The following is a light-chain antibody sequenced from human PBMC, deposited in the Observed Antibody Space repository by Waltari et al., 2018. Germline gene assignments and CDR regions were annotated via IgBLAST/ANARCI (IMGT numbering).Light chain of an antibody. V-gene: IGLV2-14*03. J-gene: IGLJ2*01. Sequence: QSVVTQPASVSGSPGQSISISCTGTCNDIGANDYVSWYQQHPGRAPQLVIYDVSVRPSGVSIRFSGSKSGNTASLTISGLQAEDEALYYCSSYTLTNPVVFGGGTKLTVL. CDR2: DVS. CDR3: SSYTLTNPVV. CDR1: CNDIGANDY.